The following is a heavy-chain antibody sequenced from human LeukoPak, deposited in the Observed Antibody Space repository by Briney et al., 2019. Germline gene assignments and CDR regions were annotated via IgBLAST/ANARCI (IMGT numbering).Heavy chain of an antibody. CDR3: ARGGPYSSSSRFDY. CDR2: FDPEDGET. J-gene: IGHJ4*02. CDR1: GYTLTELS. D-gene: IGHD6-6*01. V-gene: IGHV1-24*01. Sequence: ASVKVSCKVSGYTLTELSMHWVRQAPGKGLEWMGGFDPEDGETIYAQKFQGRVTITADKSTSTAYMELSSLRSEDTAVYYCARGGPYSSSSRFDYWGQGTLVTVSS.